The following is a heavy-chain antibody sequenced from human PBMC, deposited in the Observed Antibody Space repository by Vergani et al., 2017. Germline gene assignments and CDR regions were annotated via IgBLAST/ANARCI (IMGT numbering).Heavy chain of an antibody. D-gene: IGHD3-22*01. CDR2: IYTSGST. CDR1: GCSISSYY. CDR3: ARSTDLYYDSSGSKYYFDY. J-gene: IGHJ4*02. Sequence: QVQLQESGPGLVKPSETLSLTCTVSGCSISSYYWSWIRQPAGKGLEWLGRIYTSGSTNYNPSLKSRVTMSVDTSKNQFSLKLSSVTAADTAVYYCARSTDLYYDSSGSKYYFDYWGQGTLVTVSS. V-gene: IGHV4-4*07.